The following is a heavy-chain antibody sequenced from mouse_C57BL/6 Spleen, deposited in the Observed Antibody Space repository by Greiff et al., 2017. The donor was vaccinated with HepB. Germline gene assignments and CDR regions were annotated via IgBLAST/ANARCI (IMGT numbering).Heavy chain of an antibody. D-gene: IGHD2-4*01. Sequence: EVQRVESGGGLVQPGGSLSLSCAASGFTFTDYYMSWVRQPPGKALEWLGFIRNKANGYTTEYSASVKGRFTISRDNSQSILYLQMNALRAEDSATYYCARLGRITTRYFDVWGTGTTVTVSS. V-gene: IGHV7-3*01. CDR3: ARLGRITTRYFDV. CDR2: IRNKANGYTT. J-gene: IGHJ1*03. CDR1: GFTFTDYY.